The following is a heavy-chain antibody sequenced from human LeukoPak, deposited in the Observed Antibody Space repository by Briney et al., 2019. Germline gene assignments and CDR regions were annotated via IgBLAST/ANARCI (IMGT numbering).Heavy chain of an antibody. V-gene: IGHV3-23*01. CDR3: AKSRRGYSGYDSGFFDY. D-gene: IGHD5-12*01. CDR1: GFSFSNYA. J-gene: IGHJ4*02. CDR2: ISGSGTST. Sequence: PGGSLSLARAASGFSFSNYAMSWVRQAPGRGLEWVSAISGSGTSTYYADSVKGRCTISSGNSKNTLYLQMNSLRAEDTAVYYCAKSRRGYSGYDSGFFDYWGQGTLVTVSS.